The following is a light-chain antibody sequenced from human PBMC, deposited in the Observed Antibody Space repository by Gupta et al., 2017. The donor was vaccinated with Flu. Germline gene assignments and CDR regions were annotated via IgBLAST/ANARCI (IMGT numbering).Light chain of an antibody. CDR1: QSVLYSSSNKNY. J-gene: IGKJ2*01. Sequence: DIVMTQYPASLVVSLGERAAINCKSSQSVLYSSSNKNYLAWYQQKPGQPPKLLIYWASTRESGVPDRFSGSGSGTDFTLTISSLQAEDVASYYCQQEDSTPLTFGQGTKLEIK. CDR2: WAS. CDR3: QQEDSTPLT. V-gene: IGKV4-1*01.